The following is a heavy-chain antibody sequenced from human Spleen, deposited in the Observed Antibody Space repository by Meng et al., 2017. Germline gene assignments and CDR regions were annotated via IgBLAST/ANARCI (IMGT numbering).Heavy chain of an antibody. V-gene: IGHV3-15*01. Sequence: QLVESGGVEVQPGGSLRLSCAAAGFTFSNAWMTWVRQAPGKGLEWIGRMKSNVDGGTVDYAAAVKGRFFISRDDSENTFYLQMNSLKTEDTAVYYCSGHVDYWGHGTLVTVSS. CDR3: SGHVDY. CDR1: GFTFSNAW. CDR2: MKSNVDGGTV. J-gene: IGHJ4*01.